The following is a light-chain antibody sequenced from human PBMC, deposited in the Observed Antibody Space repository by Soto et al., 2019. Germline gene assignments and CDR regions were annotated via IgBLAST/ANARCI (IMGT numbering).Light chain of an antibody. CDR1: QSISNR. V-gene: IGKV1-5*01. Sequence: DIQMTQSPSTLSASVGDRVTITCRASQSISNRLAWYQQKPGKAPKVLIYDASSLESGVPSRFSGSGSATEFTLTISSLEPADFGVYYCQQRHNWPITFGQGTRLEI. CDR3: QQRHNWPIT. J-gene: IGKJ5*01. CDR2: DAS.